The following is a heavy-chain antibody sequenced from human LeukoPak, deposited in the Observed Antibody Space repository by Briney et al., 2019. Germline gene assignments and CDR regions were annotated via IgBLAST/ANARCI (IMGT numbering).Heavy chain of an antibody. D-gene: IGHD1-1*01. CDR1: GFTFSSYS. J-gene: IGHJ3*02. V-gene: IGHV3-21*01. CDR3: ARIAGTSDAFDI. CDR2: ISSSSSYI. Sequence: PGGSLRLSCAASGFTFSSYSMNWVRQAPGKGLEWVSSISSSSSYIYYADSVEGRFTISRDNAKNSLYLQMNSLRAEDTAVYYCARIAGTSDAFDIWGQGTMVTVSS.